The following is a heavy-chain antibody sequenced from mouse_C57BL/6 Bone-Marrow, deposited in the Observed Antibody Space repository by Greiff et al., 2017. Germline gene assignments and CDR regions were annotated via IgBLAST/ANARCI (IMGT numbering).Heavy chain of an antibody. CDR2: SRNKANDYTT. Sequence: EVKLMESGGGLVQSGRSLRLSCATSGFTFSDFYMEWVRQAPGKGLEWIAASRNKANDYTTEYSASVKGRFIVSRDTSQSILYLQMIALRAEDTAIYYCAREFYYGNQDRCFDVWGTGTTVTVSS. V-gene: IGHV7-1*01. J-gene: IGHJ1*03. CDR1: GFTFSDFY. CDR3: AREFYYGNQDRCFDV. D-gene: IGHD2-1*01.